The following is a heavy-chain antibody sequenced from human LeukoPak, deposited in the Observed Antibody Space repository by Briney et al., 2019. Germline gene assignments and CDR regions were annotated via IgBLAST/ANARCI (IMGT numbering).Heavy chain of an antibody. CDR3: ARDRGWMNTPINWFDP. D-gene: IGHD5-12*01. V-gene: IGHV4-30-4*01. J-gene: IGHJ5*02. CDR2: IYYSGST. Sequence: EXXGYIYYSGSTYYNPSLTSRVTISVDTSKNQFSLKLSSVTAADTAVYYCARDRGWMNTPINWFDPWGQGTLVTVSS.